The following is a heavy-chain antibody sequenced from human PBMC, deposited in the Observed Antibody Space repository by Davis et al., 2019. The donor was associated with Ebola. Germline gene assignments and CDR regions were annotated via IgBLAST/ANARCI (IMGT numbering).Heavy chain of an antibody. CDR1: GFTFSSYW. J-gene: IGHJ4*02. Sequence: HTGGSLRLSCAASGFTFSSYWMHWXXHAPRLLLFWVSLINTDGSSTSYADSVKGRFTISRDNSKKTLYLQMNSLRAEDTAVYYCAKDYFDYWGQGTLVTVSS. V-gene: IGHV3-74*01. CDR3: AKDYFDY. CDR2: INTDGSST.